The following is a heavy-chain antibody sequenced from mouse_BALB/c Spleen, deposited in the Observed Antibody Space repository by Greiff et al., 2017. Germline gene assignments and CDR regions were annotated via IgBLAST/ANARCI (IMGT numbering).Heavy chain of an antibody. V-gene: IGHV1-7*01. CDR1: GYTFTSYW. D-gene: IGHD2-10*02. Sequence: QVQLKESGAELAKPGASVKMSCKASGYTFTSYWMHWVKQRPGQGLEWIGYINPSTGYTEYNQKFKDKATLTADKSSSTAYMQLSSLTSEDSAVYYCARKYGPTYYFDYWGQGTTLTVSS. J-gene: IGHJ2*01. CDR3: ARKYGPTYYFDY. CDR2: INPSTGYT.